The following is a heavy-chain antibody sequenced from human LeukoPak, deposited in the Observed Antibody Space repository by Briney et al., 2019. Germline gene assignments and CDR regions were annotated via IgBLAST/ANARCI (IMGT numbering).Heavy chain of an antibody. CDR2: IIPIFGTA. J-gene: IGHJ4*02. Sequence: ASVKVSCKASGGTFSSYAISWVRQAPGQGLEWMGGIIPIFGTANYAQKFQGRVTITADESTSTAYMELSSLRSEDTAVYYCARGEGYDSSGYYVYYFDYWGQGTLVTVSS. CDR3: ARGEGYDSSGYYVYYFDY. CDR1: GGTFSSYA. V-gene: IGHV1-69*13. D-gene: IGHD3-22*01.